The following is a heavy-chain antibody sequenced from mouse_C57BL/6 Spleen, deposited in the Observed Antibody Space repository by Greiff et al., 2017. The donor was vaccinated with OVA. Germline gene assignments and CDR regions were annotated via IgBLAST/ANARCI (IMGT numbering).Heavy chain of an antibody. J-gene: IGHJ4*01. CDR1: GFTFSSYG. Sequence: EVMLVESGGDLVKPGGSLKLSCAASGFTFSSYGMSWVRQTPDKRLEWVATISSGGSYTYYPDSVKGRFTISRDNAKNTLYLQMSSLKSEDTAMYYCARHITTAGGGYYAMDYWGQGTSVTVSS. V-gene: IGHV5-6*02. D-gene: IGHD1-1*01. CDR2: ISSGGSYT. CDR3: ARHITTAGGGYYAMDY.